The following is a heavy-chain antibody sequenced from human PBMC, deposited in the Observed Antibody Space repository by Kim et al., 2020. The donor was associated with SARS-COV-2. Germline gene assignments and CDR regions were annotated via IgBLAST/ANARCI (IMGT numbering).Heavy chain of an antibody. CDR2: ISGSGGST. V-gene: IGHV3-23*01. D-gene: IGHD3-22*01. J-gene: IGHJ4*01. CDR1: GFTFWSYA. Sequence: GGSLRLSCAASGFTFWSYAMSWVRQAPGKGLEWVSTISGSGGSTYYADSVKGRFTISRDNSKSTLHLQVNSLRVEDTAVYYCAKRNYYDDSGYYGHLDY. CDR3: AKRNYYDDSGYYGHLDY.